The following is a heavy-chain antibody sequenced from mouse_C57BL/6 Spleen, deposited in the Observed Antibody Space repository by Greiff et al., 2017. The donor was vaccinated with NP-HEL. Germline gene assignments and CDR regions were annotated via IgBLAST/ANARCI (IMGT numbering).Heavy chain of an antibody. J-gene: IGHJ3*01. CDR2: IDPSDSYT. CDR1: GYTFTSYW. Sequence: QVQLQQPGAELVMPGASLKLSCTASGYTFTSYWMPWVKQRPGQGLEWMGEIDPSDSYTNYNQKFKGKSTFTGDKSTSTAYMQLSSLTSEDTAVYYCAREEITAVDSFAYWGQGTLVTVSA. V-gene: IGHV1-69*01. CDR3: AREEITAVDSFAY. D-gene: IGHD1-1*01.